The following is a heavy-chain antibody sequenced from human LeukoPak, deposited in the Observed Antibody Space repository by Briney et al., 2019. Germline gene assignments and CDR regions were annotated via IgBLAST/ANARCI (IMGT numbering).Heavy chain of an antibody. CDR2: ISAYNGNT. D-gene: IGHD3-10*01. J-gene: IGHJ4*02. CDR1: GYTLTELS. V-gene: IGHV1-18*01. Sequence: ASVKVSCKVSGYTLTELSMHWVRQAPGKGLEWVGWISAYNGNTNYAQKLQGRVTMTTDTSTSTAYMELRSLRSDDTAVYYCARWLHYGSGSYLPSDYWGQGTLVTVSS. CDR3: ARWLHYGSGSYLPSDY.